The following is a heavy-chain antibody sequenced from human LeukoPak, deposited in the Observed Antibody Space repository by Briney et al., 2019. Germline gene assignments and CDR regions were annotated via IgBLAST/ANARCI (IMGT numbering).Heavy chain of an antibody. CDR2: ISSSGSTI. V-gene: IGHV3-11*04. CDR1: GFTFSDYY. J-gene: IGHJ4*02. Sequence: GGSLRLSCAASGFTFSDYYMSWIRQAPGKGLEWVSYISSSGSTIYYADSVKGRFTISRDNSKNTLFLQMSSLRTEDTAVYYCAKGSSAYGHPTSPLFDFWGQGTLVTVSS. CDR3: AKGSSAYGHPTSPLFDF. D-gene: IGHD3-22*01.